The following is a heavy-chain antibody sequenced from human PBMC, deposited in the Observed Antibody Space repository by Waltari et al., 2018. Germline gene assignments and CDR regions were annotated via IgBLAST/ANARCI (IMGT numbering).Heavy chain of an antibody. CDR3: AKEIPYSNGWLHIDS. J-gene: IGHJ4*02. CDR2: ITPGGAP. Sequence: EVQLVESGGGLVQPGGSLRPPCAASGFPLSCCGMSWVRQAPGKGLEWVSGITPGGAPYYADFVRGRFTISRDNSNNMLFLQMNSLRVDDTAIYYCAKEIPYSNGWLHIDSWGQGTLVSVPS. CDR1: GFPLSCCG. V-gene: IGHV3-23*04. D-gene: IGHD6-19*01.